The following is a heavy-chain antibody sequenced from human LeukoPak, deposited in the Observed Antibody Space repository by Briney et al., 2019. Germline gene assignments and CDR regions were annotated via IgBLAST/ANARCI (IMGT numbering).Heavy chain of an antibody. CDR2: ISYDGSNK. V-gene: IGHV3-30-3*01. Sequence: PGGSLRLSCAASGFTFSSYAMHWVRQAPGKGLEWVAVISYDGSNKYYADSVKGRFTISRDNSKNTLYLQMNSLRAEDTAVYYCASARWLQSGFDYWGQGTLVTVSS. CDR1: GFTFSSYA. CDR3: ASARWLQSGFDY. J-gene: IGHJ4*02. D-gene: IGHD5-24*01.